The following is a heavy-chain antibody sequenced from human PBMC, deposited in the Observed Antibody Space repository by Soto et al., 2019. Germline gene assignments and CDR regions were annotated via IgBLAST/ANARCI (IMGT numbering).Heavy chain of an antibody. CDR1: GVTFSSYA. D-gene: IGHD2-15*01. Sequence: SVKVSCKASGVTFSSYAISWVRQAPGQGLEWMGGIIPIFGTANYAQKFQGRVTITADESTSTAYMELSSLRSEDTAVYYCARSALASSPHYYYYYGMDVWGQGTTVTVSS. V-gene: IGHV1-69*13. J-gene: IGHJ6*02. CDR2: IIPIFGTA. CDR3: ARSALASSPHYYYYYGMDV.